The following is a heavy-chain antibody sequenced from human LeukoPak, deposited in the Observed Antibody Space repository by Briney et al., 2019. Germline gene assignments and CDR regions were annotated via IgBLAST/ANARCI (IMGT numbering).Heavy chain of an antibody. J-gene: IGHJ4*02. CDR1: GGSVSGYY. CDR3: ARIPLYFLEPFDY. D-gene: IGHD3-3*01. V-gene: IGHV4-34*01. CDR2: ISHRGRT. Sequence: SETLSLTCAVYGGSVSGYYWSWIRQPPGKGLEWIGEISHRGRTHYNPSLKGRVTMSIDTSKNQFALEVDSVTAADTAVYYCARIPLYFLEPFDYWGQGILVTVSS.